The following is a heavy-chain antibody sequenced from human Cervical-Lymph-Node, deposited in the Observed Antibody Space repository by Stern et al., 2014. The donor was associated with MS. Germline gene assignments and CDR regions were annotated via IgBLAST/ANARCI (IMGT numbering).Heavy chain of an antibody. CDR1: GYSFNIYW. CDR2: IYPDDSDT. J-gene: IGHJ6*02. Sequence: VQLVQSGAEVKKPGESLTISCKGFGYSFNIYWIAWVRQRPGKGLEWMGIIYPDDSDTGYSPSFQGQVTFSVDKSISTACLQWSSLKPSDTATYFCARRGMDVWGQGTSVTVSS. V-gene: IGHV5-51*01. CDR3: ARRGMDV.